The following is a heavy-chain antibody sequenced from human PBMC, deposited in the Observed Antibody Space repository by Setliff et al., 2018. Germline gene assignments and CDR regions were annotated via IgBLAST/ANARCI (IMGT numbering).Heavy chain of an antibody. J-gene: IGHJ4*02. CDR2: IVPIFGTP. CDR1: GYTFTNYG. V-gene: IGHV1-69*05. Sequence: SVKVSCKASGYTFTNYGVTWVRQAPGQGLEWMGTIVPIFGTPNYAQKFQGRVTITTDESTSTAYMELSSLRSEDTAVYYCNYNFWSGYYLDYWGQGTLVTVSS. CDR3: NYNFWSGYYLDY. D-gene: IGHD3-3*01.